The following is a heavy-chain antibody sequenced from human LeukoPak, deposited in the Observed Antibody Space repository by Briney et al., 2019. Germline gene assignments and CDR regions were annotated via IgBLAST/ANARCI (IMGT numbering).Heavy chain of an antibody. V-gene: IGHV3-23*01. CDR1: GFTFSSYA. D-gene: IGHD5-18*01. CDR3: ARDRDRYSYGYSPSSY. Sequence: GGSLRLSCAASGFTFSSYAMSWVRQAPGKGLEWVSAISGSGGSTYYADSVKGRFTISRDNAKNSLYLQMNSLRAEDTAVYYCARDRDRYSYGYSPSSYWGQGTLVTVSS. CDR2: ISGSGGST. J-gene: IGHJ4*02.